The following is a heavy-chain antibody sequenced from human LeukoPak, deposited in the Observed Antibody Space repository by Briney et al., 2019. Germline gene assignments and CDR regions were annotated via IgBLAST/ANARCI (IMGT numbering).Heavy chain of an antibody. J-gene: IGHJ4*02. CDR2: ISGSGGST. D-gene: IGHD1-26*01. Sequence: PGGSLRLSCAASGFTCSSYAMSWVRQAPGKGLEWVSAISGSGGSTYYADSVKGRFTISRDNSKNTLYLQMNSLRAEDTAVYYCAKVPGIGGYGPYYFDYWGQGTLVTVSS. V-gene: IGHV3-23*01. CDR3: AKVPGIGGYGPYYFDY. CDR1: GFTCSSYA.